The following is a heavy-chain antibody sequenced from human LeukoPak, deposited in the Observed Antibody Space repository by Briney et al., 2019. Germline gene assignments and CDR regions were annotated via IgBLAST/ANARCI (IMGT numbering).Heavy chain of an antibody. J-gene: IGHJ4*02. CDR3: ACTYYYDSSGYSVFDY. D-gene: IGHD3-22*01. V-gene: IGHV4-31*03. CDR2: IYYSGST. CDR1: GGSISSGGYY. Sequence: SETLSLTCTVSGGSISSGGYYWSWIRQHPGKGLEWIGYIYYSGSTYYNPSLKSRVTISVDTSKNQFSLKLSPVTAADTAVYYCACTYYYDSSGYSVFDYWGQGTLVTVSS.